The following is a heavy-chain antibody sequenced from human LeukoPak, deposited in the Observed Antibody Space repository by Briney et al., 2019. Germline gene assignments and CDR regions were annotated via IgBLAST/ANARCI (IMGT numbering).Heavy chain of an antibody. J-gene: IGHJ4*02. Sequence: GGSLRLSCAASGFTFSTYEMHWVRQAPGKGLEWVSYISSSGSDIYYADSVKGRFTISRDNAKNSLYLHMNSLRAEDTAVYYCARDYGGSSPFDYWGQGTLVTVSS. CDR2: ISSSGSDI. V-gene: IGHV3-48*03. CDR3: ARDYGGSSPFDY. D-gene: IGHD4-23*01. CDR1: GFTFSTYE.